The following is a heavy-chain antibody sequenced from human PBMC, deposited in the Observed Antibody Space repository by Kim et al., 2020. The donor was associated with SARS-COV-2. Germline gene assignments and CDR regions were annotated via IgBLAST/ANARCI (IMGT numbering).Heavy chain of an antibody. Sequence: GGSLRLSCAASGFTFSSYAMHWVRQAPGKGLEWVAVISYDGSNKYYADSVKGRFTISRDNSKNTLYLQMNSLRAEDTAVYYCARDGDYGDYVYFDYWGQGTLVTVSS. CDR1: GFTFSSYA. J-gene: IGHJ4*02. CDR3: ARDGDYGDYVYFDY. V-gene: IGHV3-30-3*01. D-gene: IGHD4-17*01. CDR2: ISYDGSNK.